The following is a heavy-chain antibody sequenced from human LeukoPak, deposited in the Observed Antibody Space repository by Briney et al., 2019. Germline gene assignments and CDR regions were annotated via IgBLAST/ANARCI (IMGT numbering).Heavy chain of an antibody. J-gene: IGHJ3*02. V-gene: IGHV5-51*01. CDR3: AMERRVFGEMATIRAFDI. CDR1: GYSFTSYW. CDR2: IYPGNSDT. D-gene: IGHD5-24*01. Sequence: GESLKISCKGSGYSFTSYWIGWVRQMPGKGLEWMGIIYPGNSDTRYSPSFQGQVTISADKSISTAYLQWSSLKASDTAMYYCAMERRVFGEMATIRAFDIWGQGTMVTVSS.